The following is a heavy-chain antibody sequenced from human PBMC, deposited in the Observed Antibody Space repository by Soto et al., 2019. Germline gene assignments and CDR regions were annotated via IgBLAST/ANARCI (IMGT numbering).Heavy chain of an antibody. J-gene: IGHJ2*01. CDR1: GGSISSSSYY. V-gene: IGHV4-39*01. CDR2: IYYSGST. CDR3: ARHAQTPVYCSGGSCYSGWYFDL. Sequence: QLQLQESGPGLVKPSETLSLTCTVSGGSISSSSYYWGWVRQPPGKGLEWIGSIYYSGSTYYNPSLKSRVTISVDTSKNQFSLKLSSVTAADTAVYYCARHAQTPVYCSGGSCYSGWYFDLWGRGTLVTVSS. D-gene: IGHD2-15*01.